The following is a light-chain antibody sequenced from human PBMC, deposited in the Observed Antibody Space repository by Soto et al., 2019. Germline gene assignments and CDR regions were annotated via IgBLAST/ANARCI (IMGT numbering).Light chain of an antibody. CDR3: QQYNSYPFT. CDR2: KAS. CDR1: QNIDAW. V-gene: IGKV1-5*03. J-gene: IGKJ3*01. Sequence: IQMTQSPSTLSASVGDRVTITCRASQNIDAWLAWYQQKPGKAPKVLIYKASSLESGVPSRFSGSGSGTEFTLTISSLQPDDSATYYCQQYNSYPFTFGPGTKVDIK.